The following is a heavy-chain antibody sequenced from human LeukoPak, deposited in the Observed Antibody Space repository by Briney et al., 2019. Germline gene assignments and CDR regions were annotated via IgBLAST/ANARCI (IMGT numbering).Heavy chain of an antibody. J-gene: IGHJ4*02. CDR2: ISDSGGST. CDR3: AKIQVVQYQPRYFFDY. D-gene: IGHD6-13*01. Sequence: GGSLRLSCAASGFTFSNYAMSWVRQAPGKGLEWVSAISDSGGSTYYADSVKGRFTISRDNSKNTLSLQMNSLRAEDTAVYYCAKIQVVQYQPRYFFDYWGQGTLVTVSS. CDR1: GFTFSNYA. V-gene: IGHV3-23*01.